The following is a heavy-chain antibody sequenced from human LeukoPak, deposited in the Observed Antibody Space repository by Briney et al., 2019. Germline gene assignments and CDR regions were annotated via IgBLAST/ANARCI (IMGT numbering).Heavy chain of an antibody. CDR1: GWSFSNYY. CDR3: ARLGYGDYPNWFDP. D-gene: IGHD4-17*01. Sequence: SETLSLTCAVYGWSFSNYYWSWIRQPPGKGLEWIGEINHSGSSNYNPSLKSRVTISVDTSKNQFSLKLSSVTVADTAVYYCARLGYGDYPNWFDPWGQGTLVTVSS. J-gene: IGHJ5*02. CDR2: INHSGSS. V-gene: IGHV4-34*01.